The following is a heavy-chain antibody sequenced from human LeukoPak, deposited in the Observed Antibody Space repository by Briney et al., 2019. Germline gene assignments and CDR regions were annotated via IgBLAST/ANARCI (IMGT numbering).Heavy chain of an antibody. CDR3: ARASSGYIRDAFDI. D-gene: IGHD3-22*01. V-gene: IGHV3-66*02. CDR2: IYSGGST. J-gene: IGHJ3*02. Sequence: GGSLRLSCAASGFTVSSNYMSWVRQAPGKGLEWVSVIYSGGSTDYADSVKGRFTISRDNSKNTLYLQMNSLRAEDTAVYYCARASSGYIRDAFDIWGQGTMVTVSS. CDR1: GFTVSSNY.